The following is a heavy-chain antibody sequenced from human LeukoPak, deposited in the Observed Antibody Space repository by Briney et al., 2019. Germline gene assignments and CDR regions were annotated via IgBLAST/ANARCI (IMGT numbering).Heavy chain of an antibody. CDR1: GFTFSSNY. D-gene: IGHD2-15*01. CDR3: ARENDMGYCSGGRCYKGYNAMDA. V-gene: IGHV3-53*01. J-gene: IGHJ6*02. Sequence: GGSLRLSCAASGFTFSSNYMSWVRQAPGKGLEWVSVIFSGGSTYYADSVKGRFTISRDNSKNTLYLQMNSLRAEDTAVYYCARENDMGYCSGGRCYKGYNAMDAWGQGTTVTVSS. CDR2: IFSGGST.